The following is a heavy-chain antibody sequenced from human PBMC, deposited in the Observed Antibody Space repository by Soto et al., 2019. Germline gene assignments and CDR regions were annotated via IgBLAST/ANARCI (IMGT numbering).Heavy chain of an antibody. CDR1: GGSFSGYY. CDR2: INHSGST. CDR3: ARSQTTVTSYDY. D-gene: IGHD4-17*01. J-gene: IGHJ4*02. Sequence: PSETLSLTCAVYGGSFSGYYWTWIRQPPGTGLEWIGEINHSGSTNYNPSLKSRVTISVDTSKNQFSLKLTSVTAADTAVYYCARSQTTVTSYDYWGQGTLVPSPQ. V-gene: IGHV4-34*01.